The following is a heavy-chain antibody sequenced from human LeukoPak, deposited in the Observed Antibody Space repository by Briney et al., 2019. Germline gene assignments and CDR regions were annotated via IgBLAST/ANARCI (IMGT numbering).Heavy chain of an antibody. CDR1: GFSFNKYA. J-gene: IGHJ4*02. CDR2: MTGGGAT. CDR3: AKDKIVGDGRWDFDY. V-gene: IGHV3-23*01. Sequence: GGSLRLSCVRSGFSFNKYAASWVRQAPGKGLGWVAGMTGGGATYYAGSVKGRFVISRDNSKNTVYLQMNSLRAEDTALYFCAKDKIVGDGRWDFDYWGQGTLVTVSS. D-gene: IGHD3-10*01.